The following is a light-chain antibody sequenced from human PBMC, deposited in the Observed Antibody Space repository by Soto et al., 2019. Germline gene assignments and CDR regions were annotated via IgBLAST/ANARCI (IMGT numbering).Light chain of an antibody. CDR2: GAS. CDR3: QERTSWPPWT. V-gene: IGKV3-11*01. Sequence: EIVLTQSPGTLSLSPGERATLSCRASQTISSSYLAWYQQKPGQAPRLLVYGASKRASGIPARFSGSGSGTDFTLTISSLEPEDFAVYYCQERTSWPPWTFGQGTKVDIK. CDR1: QTISSSY. J-gene: IGKJ1*01.